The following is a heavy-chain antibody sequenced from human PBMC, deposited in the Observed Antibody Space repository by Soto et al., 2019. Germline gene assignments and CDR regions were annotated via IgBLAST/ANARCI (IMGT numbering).Heavy chain of an antibody. CDR3: VRSKGGYSYGTPFDY. D-gene: IGHD5-18*01. CDR1: GYTFTSYA. CDR2: INAGNGNT. V-gene: IGHV1-3*01. J-gene: IGHJ4*02. Sequence: GASVKVSCKASGYTFTSYAMHWVRQAPGQRLEWMGWINAGNGNTKYSQKFQGRVTITRDTSASTAYMELSSLRPEDTALYYCVRSKGGYSYGTPFDYWGQGTLVTVSS.